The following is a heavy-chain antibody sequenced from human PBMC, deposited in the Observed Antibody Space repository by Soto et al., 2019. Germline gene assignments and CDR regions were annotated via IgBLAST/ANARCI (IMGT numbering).Heavy chain of an antibody. CDR2: IWYDGSNK. D-gene: IGHD1-26*01. CDR1: GFKFSSYG. CDR3: ARCGFEWELRSFDY. V-gene: IGHV3-30*19. J-gene: IGHJ4*02. Sequence: GALRLSCEASGFKFSSYGMHWVRQAPGKGLEWVAVIWYDGSNKYYADSVKGRFTVSRDNSKNTLYLHMNSLRDEDTALYYCARCGFEWELRSFDYWGQGTLVTVS.